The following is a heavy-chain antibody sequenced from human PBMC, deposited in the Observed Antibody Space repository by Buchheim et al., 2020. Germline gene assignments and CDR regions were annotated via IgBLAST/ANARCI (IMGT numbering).Heavy chain of an antibody. Sequence: QVQLQESGPGLVKPSETLSLTCNVSGVSMKNYYWSWIRQPPGKGLEWIGYMYYSGGSNYKPSLNGRATISIDTSKSQFSLILKSISAADTAMYYCARVGTTWAYFDYWGQGT. J-gene: IGHJ4*02. D-gene: IGHD2/OR15-2a*01. V-gene: IGHV4-59*01. CDR1: GVSMKNYY. CDR2: MYYSGGS. CDR3: ARVGTTWAYFDY.